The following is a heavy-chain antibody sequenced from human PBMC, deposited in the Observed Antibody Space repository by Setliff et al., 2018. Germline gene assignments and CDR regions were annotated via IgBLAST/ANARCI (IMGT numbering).Heavy chain of an antibody. CDR2: IFYSGYT. J-gene: IGHJ4*02. CDR1: GVSISSYY. Sequence: PSETLSLTCNVAGVSISSYYWSWIRQPPGKGLEWIGFIFYSGYTHYNPSLKSRVTMSVDVSRGQFSLELSSVTAADTAVYFCARGSGRGYSYGLFDYWGQGSLVTVSS. V-gene: IGHV4-59*01. D-gene: IGHD5-18*01. CDR3: ARGSGRGYSYGLFDY.